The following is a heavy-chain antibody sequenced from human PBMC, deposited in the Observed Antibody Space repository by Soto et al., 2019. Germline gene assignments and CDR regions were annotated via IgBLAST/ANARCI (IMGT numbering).Heavy chain of an antibody. Sequence: SETLSLTCTVSGGSISSYYWSWIRQPPGKGLEWIGYIYYSGSTNYNPSIKSRDNISVDTSKNQFSLKLSSVPAADTAVYYCARHLTHSYGDYGEVGHYYYMDVWGKGTTVTVSS. J-gene: IGHJ6*03. CDR2: IYYSGST. CDR3: ARHLTHSYGDYGEVGHYYYMDV. CDR1: GGSISSYY. V-gene: IGHV4-59*08. D-gene: IGHD4-17*01.